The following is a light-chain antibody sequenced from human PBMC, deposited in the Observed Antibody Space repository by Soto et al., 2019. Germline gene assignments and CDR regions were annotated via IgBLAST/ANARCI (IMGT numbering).Light chain of an antibody. Sequence: EIGLTKSPCTLSSSPGETVTLSCGASQSVSGYLDWFHQKTGQAPRLVLLRIFTRAIGVPARFSGSGSETEVNLTISGLQPEDSGVYYCLQHYSWPWTFGQGTKVDIK. V-gene: IGKV3-15*01. CDR1: QSVSGY. CDR3: LQHYSWPWT. J-gene: IGKJ1*01. CDR2: RIF.